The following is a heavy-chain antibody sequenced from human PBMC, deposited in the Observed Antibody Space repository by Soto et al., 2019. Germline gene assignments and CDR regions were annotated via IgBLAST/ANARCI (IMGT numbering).Heavy chain of an antibody. V-gene: IGHV1-18*01. D-gene: IGHD1-26*01. CDR1: VYTFTSYG. CDR3: ARDRSGGILAWFDP. J-gene: IGHJ5*02. CDR2: ISDYNGNR. Sequence: QVQLVQSGAEVKKPGASVKVSCKASVYTFTSYGISWVRQAPGQGLEWMGWISDYNGNRNYAQKLQGRVTMTTDTATITDYLELRSLRSDDAAVYYCARDRSGGILAWFDPWGQGTLVTVSS.